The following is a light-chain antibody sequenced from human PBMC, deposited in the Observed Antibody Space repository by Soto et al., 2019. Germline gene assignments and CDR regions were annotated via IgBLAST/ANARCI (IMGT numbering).Light chain of an antibody. CDR3: QQYGSSPPFT. Sequence: EIVVAQSPATLSLSAGERATLPRRASQSVSSYLAWYQQKPGQAPRLLIYDASNRATGIPARFSGSGSGTDFTLTISSLEPEDFAVYYCQQYGSSPPFTFAQGIRLEIK. CDR2: DAS. V-gene: IGKV3-11*01. J-gene: IGKJ5*01. CDR1: QSVSSY.